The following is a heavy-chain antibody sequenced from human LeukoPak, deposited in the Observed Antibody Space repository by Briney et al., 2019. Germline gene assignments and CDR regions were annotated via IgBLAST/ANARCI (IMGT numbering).Heavy chain of an antibody. J-gene: IGHJ4*02. V-gene: IGHV1-2*02. CDR2: IHPNSGGT. D-gene: IGHD3-22*01. CDR1: GYTFTGYY. Sequence: ASVKVSCKASGYTFTGYYMHWVRQAPGQGLEWMGWIHPNSGGTNYAQKFQGRVTMTRDTSISTAYMELSRLRSDDTAVYYCARVARRSGYYYRDTSFDYWGQGTLVTVSS. CDR3: ARVARRSGYYYRDTSFDY.